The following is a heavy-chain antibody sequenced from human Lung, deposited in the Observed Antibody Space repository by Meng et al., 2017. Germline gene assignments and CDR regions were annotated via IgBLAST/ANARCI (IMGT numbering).Heavy chain of an antibody. CDR3: ARGPTTMAHDFDY. J-gene: IGHJ4*02. CDR1: GGSFSDYY. Sequence: QVQFQQWAGGLLKPSGTLSLTCVVVGGSFSDYYWSWIRQPPGKGLEWIGEINHSGSTNYNPSLESRATISVDTSQNNLSLKLSSVTAADSAVYYCARGPTTMAHDFDYWGQGTLVTVSS. CDR2: INHSGST. V-gene: IGHV4-34*01. D-gene: IGHD4-11*01.